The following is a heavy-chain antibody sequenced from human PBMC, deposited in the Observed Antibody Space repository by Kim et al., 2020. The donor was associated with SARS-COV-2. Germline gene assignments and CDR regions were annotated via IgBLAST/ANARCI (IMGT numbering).Heavy chain of an antibody. Sequence: GGSLRLSCAASGCTFRNYDLPWVRQAPGKGLEWVAVISYEGSNKYYADSVKGPFTISIDNSKDTFYLHMNSLRIEDTALYYCATELAHWLTSRYFYGMDVWGQGPTVPVYS. J-gene: IGHJ6*02. CDR2: ISYEGSNK. V-gene: IGHV3-30*03. D-gene: IGHD6-19*01. CDR1: GCTFRNYD. CDR3: ATELAHWLTSRYFYGMDV.